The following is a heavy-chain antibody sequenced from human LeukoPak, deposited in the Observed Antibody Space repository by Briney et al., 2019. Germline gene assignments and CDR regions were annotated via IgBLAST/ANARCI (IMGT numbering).Heavy chain of an antibody. V-gene: IGHV3-7*01. J-gene: IGHJ4*02. CDR3: ARALYYVESESYYASDY. CDR2: INKDGTEK. D-gene: IGHD3-10*01. CDR1: GFTFNTYW. Sequence: PGGSLSLSCEASGFTFNTYWMSWVRQVPGKGREWVATINKDGTEKNYVDSVGGRSTLSRDNATNSLFLQMNSLRAEYTAVSFCARALYYVESESYYASDYWGQGTLVTVSS.